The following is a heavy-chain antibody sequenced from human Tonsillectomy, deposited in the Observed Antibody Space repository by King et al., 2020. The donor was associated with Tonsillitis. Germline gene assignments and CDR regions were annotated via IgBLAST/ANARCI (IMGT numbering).Heavy chain of an antibody. CDR1: GFTFSSYW. D-gene: IGHD3-22*01. V-gene: IGHV3-74*01. J-gene: IGHJ6*02. CDR3: VRDSFDRSGHYSGWDV. CDR2: INIDGRST. Sequence: VQLVESGGGLVQPGGSLRLSCAASGFTFSSYWMHWARQGPGKGLVWVSRINIDGRSTSYADSVRGRFTISRDNAKNTLYLQMNGLRAEDTAVYYCVRDSFDRSGHYSGWDVWGQGTTVTVSS.